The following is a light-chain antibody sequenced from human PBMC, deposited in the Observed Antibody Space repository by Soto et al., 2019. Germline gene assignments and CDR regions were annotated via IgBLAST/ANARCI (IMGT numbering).Light chain of an antibody. J-gene: IGKJ1*01. CDR3: QQRANWPRT. CDR2: DAS. V-gene: IGKV3-11*01. CDR1: QSVSSY. Sequence: DMVLTQSPATLSLSPGERATLSCRASQSVSSYLAWYQQKPGQAPSLLIYDASNRATGIPARFSGSGSGTDFTLTIGSLEPEDFAVYYCQQRANWPRTFGQGTKVDIK.